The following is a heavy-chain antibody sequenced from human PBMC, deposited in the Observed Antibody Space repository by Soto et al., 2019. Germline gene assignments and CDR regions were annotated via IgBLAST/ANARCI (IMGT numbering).Heavy chain of an antibody. Sequence: QVQLEGSGPGLVKPSETLSLTCTVSGGSISRYYWSWIRQPPGKALEWLGYIYYSGSTNYNPSLKSRVTISVDTSKDQFSLKLTSVTVADTAVYHCARGITIFGGGMDVWGQGTTATVS. J-gene: IGHJ6*02. CDR3: ARGITIFGGGMDV. V-gene: IGHV4-59*01. D-gene: IGHD3-3*01. CDR1: GGSISRYY. CDR2: IYYSGST.